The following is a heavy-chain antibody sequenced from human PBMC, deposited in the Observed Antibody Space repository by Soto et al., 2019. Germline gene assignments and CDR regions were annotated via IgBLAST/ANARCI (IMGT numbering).Heavy chain of an antibody. CDR3: VRDLDGSGAYYTDY. CDR1: GYPFFSIG. D-gene: IGHD3-10*01. Sequence: ASVKVSCKASGYPFFSIGMTWVRQAPGQGLEWMGWIRPNNGNTVYAQRFQGRVTMTTDTSTSTAYMELRSLRSDDTGVYFCVRDLDGSGAYYTDYWGQGTLVTVSS. CDR2: IRPNNGNT. V-gene: IGHV1-18*01. J-gene: IGHJ4*02.